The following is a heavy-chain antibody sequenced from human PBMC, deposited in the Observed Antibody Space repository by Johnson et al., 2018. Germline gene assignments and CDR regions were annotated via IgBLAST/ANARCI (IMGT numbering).Heavy chain of an antibody. D-gene: IGHD4-17*01. CDR2: ISYDGSNK. V-gene: IGHV3-30*18. Sequence: VQLQESGGGVVQPGRSLRVSCAASGFTFSNYGMHWVRQAAGKGLEWLAFISYDGSNKDYADSVKGRFTISRDKTKNTLYLQMNSLRAEDTAVSFCAKGSYYSGDFENGYSFMGVGGTGTTVIVSS. CDR3: AKGSYYSGDFENGYSFMGV. CDR1: GFTFSNYG. J-gene: IGHJ6*03.